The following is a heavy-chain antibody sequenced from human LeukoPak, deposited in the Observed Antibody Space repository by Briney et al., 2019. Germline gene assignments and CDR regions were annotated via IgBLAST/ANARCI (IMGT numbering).Heavy chain of an antibody. J-gene: IGHJ3*02. CDR2: IIPIFGTA. Sequence: GASVKVSCKASGGTFSSYAISWVRQAPGQGLEWMGGIIPIFGTANYAQKFQGRVTITADESTSTAYVELRSLRPDDTAVYYCARARGGTVYSRGGAFDIWGQGTMVTVSS. V-gene: IGHV1-69*13. CDR1: GGTFSSYA. CDR3: ARARGGTVYSRGGAFDI. D-gene: IGHD2-15*01.